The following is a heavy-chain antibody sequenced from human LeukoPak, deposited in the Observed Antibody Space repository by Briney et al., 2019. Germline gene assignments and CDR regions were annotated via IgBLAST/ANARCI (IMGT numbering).Heavy chain of an antibody. CDR3: ARDGPGYCSSTSCYDYYYGMDV. V-gene: IGHV3-30-3*01. CDR2: ISYDGSNK. D-gene: IGHD2-2*03. CDR1: GFTFSSYA. Sequence: GGSLRLSCAASGFTFSSYAMHWVRHAPGKGLEWVAVISYDGSNKYYADSVKGRFTISRDNSKNTLYLQMNSLRAEDTAVYYCARDGPGYCSSTSCYDYYYGMDVWGQGTTVTVSS. J-gene: IGHJ6*02.